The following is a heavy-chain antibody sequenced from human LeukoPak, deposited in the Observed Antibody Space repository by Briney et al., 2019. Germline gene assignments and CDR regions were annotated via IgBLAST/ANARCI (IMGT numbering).Heavy chain of an antibody. CDR3: ATGLLWFGELLYVFDY. Sequence: RASVKVSCKASGYTFTGYYMHWVRQAPGQGLEWMGWINPNSGGTNYAQKFQGRVTMTEDTSTDTAYMELSSLRSEDTAVYYCATGLLWFGELLYVFDYWGQGTLVTVSS. CDR1: GYTFTGYY. V-gene: IGHV1-2*02. CDR2: INPNSGGT. D-gene: IGHD3-10*01. J-gene: IGHJ4*02.